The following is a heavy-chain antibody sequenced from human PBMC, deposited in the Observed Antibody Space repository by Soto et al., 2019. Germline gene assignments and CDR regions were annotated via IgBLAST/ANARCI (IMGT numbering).Heavy chain of an antibody. Sequence: GGSLRLSCAASGFTFSSYTMNWVRQAPGRGLEWVSSISSSSSYIYYADSVKGRFTISRDNAQNSLYLQMNSLRADDRAVYYCASLSNYREDYWGQGTLVTVSS. CDR1: GFTFSSYT. D-gene: IGHD3-10*01. CDR3: ASLSNYREDY. V-gene: IGHV3-21*01. J-gene: IGHJ4*02. CDR2: ISSSSSYI.